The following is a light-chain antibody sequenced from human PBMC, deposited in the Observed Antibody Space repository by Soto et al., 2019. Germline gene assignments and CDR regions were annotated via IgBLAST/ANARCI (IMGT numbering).Light chain of an antibody. J-gene: IGKJ4*01. V-gene: IGKV3-20*01. CDR2: GAS. CDR1: QSVSSNF. Sequence: EIVLTQSPGTLSLSPGERATLSCRASQSVSSNFLAWYQQKPGQAPRLLIYGASSRATGIPDRFSGSGSGTDFTLTISRLEPEDFAVYYCQQYDSSPLTFGGGTKVELK. CDR3: QQYDSSPLT.